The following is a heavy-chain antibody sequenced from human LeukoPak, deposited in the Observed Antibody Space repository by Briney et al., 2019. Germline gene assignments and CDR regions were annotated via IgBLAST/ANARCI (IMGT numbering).Heavy chain of an antibody. CDR2: ISGSGGST. CDR1: GFTFSSYA. V-gene: IGHV3-23*01. D-gene: IGHD3-10*01. J-gene: IGHJ5*02. CDR3: AKDSRGVGPKYNWFDP. Sequence: GGSLRLSCAASGFTFSSYAMSWVRQAPGKGLEWVSAISGSGGSTYYADSVKGRFTISRDNSKNTLYLQMNSLRAEDTAVYYCAKDSRGVGPKYNWFDPWGQGTLVTVSS.